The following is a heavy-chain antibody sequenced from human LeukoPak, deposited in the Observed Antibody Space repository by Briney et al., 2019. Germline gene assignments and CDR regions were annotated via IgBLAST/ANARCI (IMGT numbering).Heavy chain of an antibody. J-gene: IGHJ4*02. CDR3: AKDLNWGGDY. D-gene: IGHD7-27*01. Sequence: PGGSLRLSCAASGFSFSTYHMSWVRQAPGKGLEWVSTISDSGGSTYYPDSVKGRFTISRDNSKNMLYLQMNSLRAEDTALYYCAKDLNWGGDYWGQGTLVTVSS. V-gene: IGHV3-23*01. CDR2: ISDSGGST. CDR1: GFSFSTYH.